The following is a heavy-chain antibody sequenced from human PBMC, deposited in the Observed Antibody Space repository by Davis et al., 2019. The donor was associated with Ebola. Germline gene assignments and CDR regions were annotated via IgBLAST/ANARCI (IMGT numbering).Heavy chain of an antibody. CDR3: ARATKMDV. CDR2: IYSGGST. Sequence: GESLKISCAASGFTVSSNYMSWVRQAPGKGLEWVSVIYSGGSTYYADSVKGRFTISRDNSKNTLYLQMNSLRAEDTAVYYCARATKMDVWGQGTTVTVSS. V-gene: IGHV3-53*05. J-gene: IGHJ6*02. CDR1: GFTVSSNY.